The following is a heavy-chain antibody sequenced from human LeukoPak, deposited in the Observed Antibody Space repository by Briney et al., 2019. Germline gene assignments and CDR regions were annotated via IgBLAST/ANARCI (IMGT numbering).Heavy chain of an antibody. Sequence: GGSLSLSCAASGFTFRNYAMRGLRQAPGKGVERVSVITESGDSTYHTDSVKGRFTISRDNSKNTLFLQMNSLRAEDTAVYYCAKDRIVGAYGYFDYWGQGTLVTVSS. D-gene: IGHD1-26*01. CDR2: ITESGDST. CDR3: AKDRIVGAYGYFDY. CDR1: GFTFRNYA. J-gene: IGHJ4*02. V-gene: IGHV3-23*01.